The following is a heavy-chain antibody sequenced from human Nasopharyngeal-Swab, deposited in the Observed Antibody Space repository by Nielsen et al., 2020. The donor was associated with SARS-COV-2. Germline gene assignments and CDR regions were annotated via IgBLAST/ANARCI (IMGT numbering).Heavy chain of an antibody. J-gene: IGHJ6*02. D-gene: IGHD6-13*01. CDR3: ARDRGGVAAAGPPWDYYGMDV. CDR1: GYTFTSYA. V-gene: IGHV7-4-1*02. Sequence: ASVKVSCKASGYTFTSYAMNWVRQAPGQGLEWMEWINTNTGNPTYAQGFTGRFVFSLDTSVSTAYLQISSLKAEDTAVYYCARDRGGVAAAGPPWDYYGMDVWGQGTTVTVSS. CDR2: INTNTGNP.